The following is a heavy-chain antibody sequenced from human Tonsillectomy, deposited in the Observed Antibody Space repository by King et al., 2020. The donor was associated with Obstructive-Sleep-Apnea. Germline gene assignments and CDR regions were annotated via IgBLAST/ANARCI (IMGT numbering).Heavy chain of an antibody. D-gene: IGHD1-26*01. CDR1: GYTCTDYD. CDR2: ISPNSGRT. V-gene: IGHV1-2*02. J-gene: IGHJ4*02. Sequence: VQLVESGAEVKKPVASVNVSCKASGYTCTDYDMHWVRKAPVQGLDSMGWISPNSGRTNFAQTFKGRVAMTRDTSISTAYMEMSRLRADDTAVYCCATSGLTSGSYWAYYFDYWGQGTLVTVSS. CDR3: ATSGLTSGSYWAYYFDY.